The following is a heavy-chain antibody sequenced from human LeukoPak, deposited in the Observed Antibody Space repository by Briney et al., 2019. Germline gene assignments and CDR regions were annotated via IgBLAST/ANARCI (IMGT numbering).Heavy chain of an antibody. CDR3: ARHVSGSYPYYFDY. CDR2: IYYSGST. J-gene: IGHJ4*02. CDR1: GGSISSYY. Sequence: SETLSLTCTVSGGSISSYYWSWIRQPPGKGLEWIGYIYYSGSTNYNPSLKSRATISVDTSKNQFSLKLSSVTAADTAVYYCARHVSGSYPYYFDYWGQGTLVTVSS. V-gene: IGHV4-59*08. D-gene: IGHD1-26*01.